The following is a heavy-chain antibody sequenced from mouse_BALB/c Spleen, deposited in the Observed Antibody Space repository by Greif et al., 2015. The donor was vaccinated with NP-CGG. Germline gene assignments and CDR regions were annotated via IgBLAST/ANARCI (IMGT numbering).Heavy chain of an antibody. V-gene: IGHV5-12*02. CDR3: AREWLLVYAMDY. CDR2: ISNGGGST. Sequence: EVKLVESGGGLVQPGGSLKLSCATSGFTFSDYYMYWVRQTPEKRLEWVAYISNGGGSTYYPDTVKGRFTISRDNAKNTLYLQMSRLKSEDTAMYYCAREWLLVYAMDYWGQGTSVTVS. D-gene: IGHD2-3*01. J-gene: IGHJ4*01. CDR1: GFTFSDYY.